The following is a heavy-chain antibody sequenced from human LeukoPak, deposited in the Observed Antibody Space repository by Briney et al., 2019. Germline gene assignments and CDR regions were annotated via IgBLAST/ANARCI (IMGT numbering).Heavy chain of an antibody. V-gene: IGHV4-59*01. CDR3: ARVDYGSGSPYFDY. J-gene: IGHJ4*02. Sequence: YPSETLSLTCTVSGGSISSYYWSWIRQPPGKGLEWIGYIYYSGSTNYNPSLKSRVTISVDTSKNQFSLKLSSVTAADTAVYYCARVDYGSGSPYFDYWGQGTLVTVSS. CDR2: IYYSGST. CDR1: GGSISSYY. D-gene: IGHD3-10*01.